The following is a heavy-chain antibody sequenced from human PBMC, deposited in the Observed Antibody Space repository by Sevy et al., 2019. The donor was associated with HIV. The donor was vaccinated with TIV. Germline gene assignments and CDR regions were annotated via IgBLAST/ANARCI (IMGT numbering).Heavy chain of an antibody. CDR1: GFTFSDYY. V-gene: IGHV3-7*01. J-gene: IGHJ4*02. CDR3: ARELWPGDY. Sequence: GGSLRLSCAASGFTFSDYYMGWVRQAPGKGLGWVANVNQDGSQKHDVGSVKGRFSVCRDNATNSVYLQMNRLRVDATGIYYCARELWPGDYWGQGTLVTVSS. D-gene: IGHD2-21*01. CDR2: VNQDGSQK.